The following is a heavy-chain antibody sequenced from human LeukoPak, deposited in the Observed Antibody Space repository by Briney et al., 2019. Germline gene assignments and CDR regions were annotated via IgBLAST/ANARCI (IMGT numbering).Heavy chain of an antibody. D-gene: IGHD6-13*01. Sequence: TGVSLRLSCAASGFTFSSYSMNRVRQAPGKGLEWVSSISSSSSYIYYADSVKGRFTISRDNAKNSLYLQMNSLRAEDTAVYYCARARYSSSWYASYYGMDVWGQGTTVTVSS. CDR2: ISSSSSYI. CDR1: GFTFSSYS. CDR3: ARARYSSSWYASYYGMDV. V-gene: IGHV3-21*01. J-gene: IGHJ6*02.